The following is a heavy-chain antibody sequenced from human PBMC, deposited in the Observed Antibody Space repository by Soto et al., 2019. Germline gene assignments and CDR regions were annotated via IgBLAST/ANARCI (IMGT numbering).Heavy chain of an antibody. CDR2: INPYGMST. V-gene: IGHV3-74*01. D-gene: IGHD6-19*01. J-gene: IGHJ4*02. CDR3: ASGAVAVSEIDS. Sequence: PGGSLRLSCTGSGFTFSRYWMHWVRQAPGKGLIWVSRINPYGMSTTYADSVKGRFTISRDNAKNTLFLQMNSLRGEDTAVYYCASGAVAVSEIDSWGQGTLVTVSS. CDR1: GFTFSRYW.